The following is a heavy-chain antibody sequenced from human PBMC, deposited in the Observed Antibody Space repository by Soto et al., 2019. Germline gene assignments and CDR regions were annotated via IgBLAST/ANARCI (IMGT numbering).Heavy chain of an antibody. V-gene: IGHV4-31*03. CDR3: ALGVVANWFDP. CDR1: GGSISSGGYY. CDR2: IYYSGST. J-gene: IGHJ5*02. Sequence: QVQLQASGPGLVKPSQTLSLTCTVSGGSISSGGYYWSWIRQHPGKGLEWIGYIYYSGSTYYNPSLKSRVTISVDTAKNQFSLKLSSVTAADPAVYYCALGVVANWFDPWGQGTLVNVSS. D-gene: IGHD2-15*01.